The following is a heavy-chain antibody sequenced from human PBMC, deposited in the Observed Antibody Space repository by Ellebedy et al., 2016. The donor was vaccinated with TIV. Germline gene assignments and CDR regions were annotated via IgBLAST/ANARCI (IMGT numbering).Heavy chain of an antibody. CDR1: GYTFTSFG. V-gene: IGHV1-18*01. CDR2: ISAYNGDI. J-gene: IGHJ6*03. CDR3: ARVSVDVVIGYHYFYMDI. D-gene: IGHD6-6*01. Sequence: ASVKVSCXASGYTFTSFGLSWVRQAPGQGLEWMGWISAYNGDINYAQNFQGRVAMTTDTARSTVYVDLRSLRSDDTAVYYCARVSVDVVIGYHYFYMDIWGKGTTVTVSS.